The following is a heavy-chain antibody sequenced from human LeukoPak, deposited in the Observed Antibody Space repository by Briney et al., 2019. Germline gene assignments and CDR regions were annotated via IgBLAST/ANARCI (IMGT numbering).Heavy chain of an antibody. Sequence: SLRLSCAASGFTFDDYAMYWVRQAPGKGLEWVSGISWNSGSIGYADSVKGRFTISRDNAKNSLYLQMNSLRAEDTALYYCAKDNSYGFTHFDYWGQGTLVTVSS. V-gene: IGHV3-9*01. J-gene: IGHJ4*02. CDR1: GFTFDDYA. CDR3: AKDNSYGFTHFDY. D-gene: IGHD5-18*01. CDR2: ISWNSGSI.